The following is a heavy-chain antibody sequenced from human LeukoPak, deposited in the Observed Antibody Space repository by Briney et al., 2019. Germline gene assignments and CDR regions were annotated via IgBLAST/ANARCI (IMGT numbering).Heavy chain of an antibody. J-gene: IGHJ4*02. CDR3: ARDVPPGTAIPLDY. V-gene: IGHV1-69*13. D-gene: IGHD5-18*01. Sequence: SVKVSCKASGGTFSSYAISWVRQAPGQGLEWMGGIIPIFGTANYAQKFQGRVTIAADESTSTAYMELSSLRSEDTAVYYCARDVPPGTAIPLDYWGQGTLVTVSS. CDR2: IIPIFGTA. CDR1: GGTFSSYA.